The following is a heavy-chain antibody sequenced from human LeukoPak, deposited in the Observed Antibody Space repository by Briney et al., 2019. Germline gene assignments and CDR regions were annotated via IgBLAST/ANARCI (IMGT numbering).Heavy chain of an antibody. J-gene: IGHJ4*02. Sequence: ASVKVSCKASGYTFTSYAMHWVRQAPGQRLEWMGWINAGNGNTKYSQEFQGRVTITRDTSASTAYMELSSLRAEDTAVYYCAKAGRYCSGGSCYHHDYWGQGTLVTVSS. CDR3: AKAGRYCSGGSCYHHDY. CDR1: GYTFTSYA. CDR2: INAGNGNT. D-gene: IGHD2-15*01. V-gene: IGHV1-3*03.